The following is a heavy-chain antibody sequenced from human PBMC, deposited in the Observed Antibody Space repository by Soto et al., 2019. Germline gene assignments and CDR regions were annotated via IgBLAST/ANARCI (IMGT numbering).Heavy chain of an antibody. D-gene: IGHD6-13*01. Sequence: EVRLVESGGGLVQPGGSLRLSCAVSGLTFTDHYIDWVRQAPGKGLEWVGRSRNKANRYTTEYVASVKGRFTLSRDDSVNSVYLQMESLKTEDTAVYYCVRALKVGSWTHFEYWGQGTLVTVSS. J-gene: IGHJ4*02. CDR2: SRNKANRYTT. CDR3: VRALKVGSWTHFEY. CDR1: GLTFTDHY. V-gene: IGHV3-72*01.